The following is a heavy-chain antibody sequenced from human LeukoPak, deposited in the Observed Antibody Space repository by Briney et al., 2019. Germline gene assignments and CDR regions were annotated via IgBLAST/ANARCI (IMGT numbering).Heavy chain of an antibody. CDR3: ASEHYYGSGSYYSY. CDR2: IYTSGST. Sequence: SGTLSLTCTVSGGSISSYYWSWIRQPAGKGLEWIGRIYTSGSTNYNPSLKSRVTMSVDTSKNQFSLKLSSVTAADTAVYYCASEHYYGSGSYYSYWGQGTLVTVSS. CDR1: GGSISSYY. D-gene: IGHD3-10*01. J-gene: IGHJ4*02. V-gene: IGHV4-4*07.